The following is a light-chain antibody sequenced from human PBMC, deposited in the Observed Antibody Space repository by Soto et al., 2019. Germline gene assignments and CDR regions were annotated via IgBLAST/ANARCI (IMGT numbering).Light chain of an antibody. V-gene: IGKV1-5*01. J-gene: IGKJ1*01. CDR1: QNIKTW. CDR2: DAS. Sequence: DIQMTQSPSTLSASVRDTVTITCRASQNIKTWLAWHQQKPGKAPKLLIFDASTLESGVPSRFSGSGSGTDFTLTINSLQPDDFATYYCQQYNSYSPLFGQGTKVEIK. CDR3: QQYNSYSPL.